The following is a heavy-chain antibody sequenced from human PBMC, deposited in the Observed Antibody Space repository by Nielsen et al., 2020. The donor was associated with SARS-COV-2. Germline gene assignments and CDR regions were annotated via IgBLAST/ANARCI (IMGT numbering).Heavy chain of an antibody. V-gene: IGHV4-59*13. CDR1: GDSITSYY. J-gene: IGHJ4*02. CDR2: FSFNGSP. D-gene: IGHD6-13*01. Sequence: SETLSLTCTVSGDSITSYYWSWIRQPPGKGLEWIGYFSFNGSPNYNPSLKSRVTISLDTSKSQFSLRLNSVTAADTAVYYCAKNNMAAGGFDSWGQGTLVSVSS. CDR3: AKNNMAAGGFDS.